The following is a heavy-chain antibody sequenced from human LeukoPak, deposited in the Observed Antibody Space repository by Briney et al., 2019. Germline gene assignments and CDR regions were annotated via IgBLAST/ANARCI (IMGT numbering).Heavy chain of an antibody. J-gene: IGHJ4*02. D-gene: IGHD6-19*01. CDR3: ARVIAVAGKRFDY. Sequence: GGSLRLSCAASGFTFSSYAMSWVRQAPGKGLEWVSSISSSSSYIYYADSVKGRFTISRDNAKNSLYLQMNSLRAEDTAVYYCARVIAVAGKRFDYWGQGTLVTVSS. V-gene: IGHV3-21*01. CDR2: ISSSSSYI. CDR1: GFTFSSYA.